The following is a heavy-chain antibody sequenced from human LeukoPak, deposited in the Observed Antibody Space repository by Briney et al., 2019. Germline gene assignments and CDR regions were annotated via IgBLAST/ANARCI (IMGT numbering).Heavy chain of an antibody. J-gene: IGHJ4*02. CDR1: GFTFSSYT. Sequence: GGSLRLSCSASGFTFSSYTINWVRQAPGKGLEWVSSISSSSTYIYYADSMKGRITVSRDNAKNSLFLQMNSLRGEDAAVYYCARGVGATPAFFDYWGQGTLVTVSS. CDR3: ARGVGATPAFFDY. CDR2: ISSSSTYI. V-gene: IGHV3-21*01. D-gene: IGHD1-26*01.